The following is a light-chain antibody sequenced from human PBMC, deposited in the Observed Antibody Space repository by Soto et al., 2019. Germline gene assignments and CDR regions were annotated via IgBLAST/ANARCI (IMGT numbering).Light chain of an antibody. CDR2: DAS. V-gene: IGKV3-11*01. J-gene: IGKJ3*01. CDR1: QSVSSY. CDR3: QQRNNWLFT. Sequence: EIVLTQSPATLSLSPGERATLSCRASQSVSSYLAWYQQKPGQAPRLLIYDASSRATGIPARFSGSGSGTDFPLTISRLEPEDFVFYYCQQRNNWLFTFGPGTKVDIK.